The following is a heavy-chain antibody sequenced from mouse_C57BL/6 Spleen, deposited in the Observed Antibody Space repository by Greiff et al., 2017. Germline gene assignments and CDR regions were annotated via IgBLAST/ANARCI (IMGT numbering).Heavy chain of an antibody. CDR3: ANYYGSSYDYAMDY. Sequence: EVNVVESGGGLVKPGGSLKLSCAASGFTFSDYGMHWVRQAPEKGLEWVAYISSGSSTIYYADTVKGRFTISRDNAKNTLFLQMTSLRSEDTAMYYCANYYGSSYDYAMDYWGQGTSVTVSS. D-gene: IGHD1-1*01. J-gene: IGHJ4*01. CDR1: GFTFSDYG. V-gene: IGHV5-17*01. CDR2: ISSGSSTI.